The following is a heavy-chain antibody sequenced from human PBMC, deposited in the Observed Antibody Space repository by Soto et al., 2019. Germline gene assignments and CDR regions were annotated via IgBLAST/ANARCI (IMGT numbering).Heavy chain of an antibody. D-gene: IGHD6-19*01. CDR3: VKGNTAVAVVGPYFEL. J-gene: IGHJ4*02. CDR1: GFTFSTYA. Sequence: GGSLRLSCSASGFTFSTYAMPWVRQAPGKGLEYVSAISNSGGSTYYADSVKGRFSISRDNSKITVYLYMSSLRAEDTTVDSFVKGNTAVAVVGPYFELLGRGTLVTVSS. V-gene: IGHV3-64D*06. CDR2: ISNSGGST.